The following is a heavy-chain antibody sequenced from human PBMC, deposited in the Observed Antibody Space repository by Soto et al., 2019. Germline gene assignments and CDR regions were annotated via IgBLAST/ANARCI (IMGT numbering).Heavy chain of an antibody. V-gene: IGHV3-15*07. Sequence: EVQLVESGGGLVKPGGSLRLSCAASGFTFSNAWMNWVRQAPGKGLEWVGRIKSKTDGGTTDYAAPVKGRFTISRDDSKNTLYLQINSVKIEDTALYYCTTEPTGGWFDPWGQGTLVTVSS. CDR1: GFTFSNAW. CDR3: TTEPTGGWFDP. CDR2: IKSKTDGGTT. J-gene: IGHJ5*02. D-gene: IGHD4-17*01.